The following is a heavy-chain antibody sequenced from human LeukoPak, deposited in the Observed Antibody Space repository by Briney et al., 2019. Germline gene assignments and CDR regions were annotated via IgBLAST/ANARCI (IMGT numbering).Heavy chain of an antibody. CDR3: ARSRSGARDFDY. J-gene: IGHJ4*02. Sequence: SETLSLTCTVSSGSISSGSYYWGWIRQPPGQGLEWIGSIYYSGNTYYNPSLKSRVTISVDASMNEFSLKLTSVTAADTAVYYCARSRSGARDFDYWGQGTLVTVSS. D-gene: IGHD1-26*01. CDR2: IYYSGNT. CDR1: SGSISSGSYY. V-gene: IGHV4-39*07.